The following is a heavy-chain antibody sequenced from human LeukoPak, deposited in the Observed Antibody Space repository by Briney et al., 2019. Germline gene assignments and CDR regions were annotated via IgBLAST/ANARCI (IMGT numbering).Heavy chain of an antibody. V-gene: IGHV1-69*04. Sequence: SVKVSCKASGGTFSSYAISWVRQAPGQGLEWMGRIIPILGIANYAQEFQGRVTITADKSTSTAYMELSSLRSEDTAVYYCAREVDTAMAFDYWGQGTLVTVSS. D-gene: IGHD5-18*01. J-gene: IGHJ4*02. CDR2: IIPILGIA. CDR1: GGTFSSYA. CDR3: AREVDTAMAFDY.